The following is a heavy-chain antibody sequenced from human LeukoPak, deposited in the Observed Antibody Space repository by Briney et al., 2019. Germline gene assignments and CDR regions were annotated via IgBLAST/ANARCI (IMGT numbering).Heavy chain of an antibody. CDR2: TRPDGRET. Sequence: GGSLRLSCAASGFTLTNHWMHWVRQAPGKGLVWVSRTRPDGRETNHADSVKGRFTISRDNAKNTLYLQMNSLGAEDTAVYYCEAFFYYGMDVWGQGTTVTVSS. V-gene: IGHV3-74*01. CDR1: GFTLTNHW. CDR3: EAFFYYGMDV. J-gene: IGHJ6*02.